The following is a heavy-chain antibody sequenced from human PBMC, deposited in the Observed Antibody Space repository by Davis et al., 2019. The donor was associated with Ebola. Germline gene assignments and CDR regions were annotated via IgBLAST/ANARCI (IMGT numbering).Heavy chain of an antibody. CDR3: ARDIVATISN. CDR1: GFTFRSYW. CDR2: IKQDGSEK. Sequence: GGSLRPSCAASGFTFRSYWMRWVRQAPGKGLEWVANIKQDGSEKYYVDSVKGRFTISRDNAKNSLYLQMNSLRAEDTAVYYCARDIVATISNWGQGTLVTVSS. J-gene: IGHJ4*02. V-gene: IGHV3-7*03. D-gene: IGHD5-12*01.